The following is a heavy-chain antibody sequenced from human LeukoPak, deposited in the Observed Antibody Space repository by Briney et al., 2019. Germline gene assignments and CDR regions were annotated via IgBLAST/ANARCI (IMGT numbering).Heavy chain of an antibody. CDR2: IHAGTGNT. CDR3: VRALGTVYGRPFDY. Sequence: GASVKVSCKASGYTFTNYAMHWVRQAPGQRLEWLGWIHAGTGNTKYSQKFQGRVTITRDTSASAAYMELGSLRSEDTAVYYCVRALGTVYGRPFDYWGQGTLVTVSS. D-gene: IGHD4-11*01. CDR1: GYTFTNYA. J-gene: IGHJ4*02. V-gene: IGHV1-3*01.